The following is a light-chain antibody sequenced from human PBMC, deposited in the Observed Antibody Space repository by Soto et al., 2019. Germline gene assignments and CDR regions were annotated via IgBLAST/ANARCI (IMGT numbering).Light chain of an antibody. Sequence: SYELTQPPSVSVAPGQTARITCGGNRIGSKSVHWYQQKPGQAPVLVVYDGSDRPSGIPERFSGSNAGNTATLSISRVEAGDEDDSHCQVWDMSSDHVVFGGGTQLTVL. CDR1: RIGSKS. J-gene: IGLJ2*01. CDR2: DGS. V-gene: IGLV3-21*02. CDR3: QVWDMSSDHVV.